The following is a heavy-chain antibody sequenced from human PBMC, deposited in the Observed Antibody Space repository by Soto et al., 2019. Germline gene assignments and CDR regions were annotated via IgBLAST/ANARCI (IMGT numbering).Heavy chain of an antibody. D-gene: IGHD3-16*01. J-gene: IGHJ5*02. CDR1: GFTFSSYS. V-gene: IGHV3-48*02. CDR3: AREGGNLNRFDP. Sequence: EVQLVESGGGLVQPGGSLRLSCAASGFTFSSYSMNWVRQAPGKGLEWVSYISSSSSTIYYGDSVKGRFTIARDNAKTPRYLQMTILRDEDTVVYYCAREGGNLNRFDPWGQGTLVTVSS. CDR2: ISSSSSTI.